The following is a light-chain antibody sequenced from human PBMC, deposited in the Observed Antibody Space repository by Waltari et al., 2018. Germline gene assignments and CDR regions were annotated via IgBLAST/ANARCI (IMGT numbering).Light chain of an antibody. CDR2: GAS. J-gene: IGKJ4*01. Sequence: EVVLTQSQDTLSASPGKRATLSCRTSRSVNSNLDWYQHKPGQAPRLLMYGASTRPTGIPARFSGSESGTEFTLTITSLQSEDFAVYYCQQYNNWPLTFGGGTKVEI. CDR3: QQYNNWPLT. V-gene: IGKV3-15*01. CDR1: RSVNSN.